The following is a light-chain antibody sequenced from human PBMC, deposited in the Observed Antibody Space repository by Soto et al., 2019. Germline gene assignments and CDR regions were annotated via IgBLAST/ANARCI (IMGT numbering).Light chain of an antibody. CDR2: WAS. CDR3: QQYYTTLT. Sequence: DIVMTQSPDSLAVSLGERATINCKSSQSILYSSDNKNYLAWYQQKPGQPPKLLIYWASTRDSGVPDRFSGSGSGADFTLTISSLQADDVAVYYCQQYYTTLTFCGGTKVEIK. J-gene: IGKJ4*01. V-gene: IGKV4-1*01. CDR1: QSILYSSDNKNY.